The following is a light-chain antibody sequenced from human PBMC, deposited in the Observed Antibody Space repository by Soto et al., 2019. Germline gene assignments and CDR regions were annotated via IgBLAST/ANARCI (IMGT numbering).Light chain of an antibody. CDR3: QQYNDWPLS. CDR2: GAS. V-gene: IGKV3-15*01. CDR1: QSVSSN. J-gene: IGKJ4*01. Sequence: EIVMTQSPATLSVSPGARVTLSCRASQSVSSNLAWYQQKPGQAPRLLIYGASTRATGIPVRFSGSGSGTEFTLTISSLQSEDFAVYYCQQYNDWPLSFGGGTKVEIK.